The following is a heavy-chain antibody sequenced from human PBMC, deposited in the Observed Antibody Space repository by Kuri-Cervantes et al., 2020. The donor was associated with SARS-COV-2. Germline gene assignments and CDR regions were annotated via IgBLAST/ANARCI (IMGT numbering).Heavy chain of an antibody. CDR3: ARSISGWFDP. CDR2: IYYSGST. CDR1: GGSISSSSYY. V-gene: IGHV4-39*07. J-gene: IGHJ5*02. D-gene: IGHD2-2*02. Sequence: SETLSLTCTVSGGSISSSSYYWGWIRQPPGKGLEWIGRIYYSGSTYYNPSLKSRVTISVDTSKNQFSLKLSSVTAADTAVYYCARSISGWFDPWGQGTLVTVSS.